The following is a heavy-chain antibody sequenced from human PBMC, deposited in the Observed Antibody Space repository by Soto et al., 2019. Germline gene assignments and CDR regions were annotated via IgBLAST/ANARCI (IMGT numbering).Heavy chain of an antibody. CDR2: IYWNDDK. J-gene: IGHJ5*02. CDR3: AHSDISGVNIAAAVDWFDP. CDR1: GFSLSPSGVG. D-gene: IGHD6-13*01. V-gene: IGHV2-5*01. Sequence: SGPTLVHPTQTLTLTCTFSGFSLSPSGVGVGWIRQLPGKALEWLALIYWNDDKRYSPSLKSRLTITKDTSKNQVVLTMTNMDPVDTATYYCAHSDISGVNIAAAVDWFDPWGQGTLVTVSS.